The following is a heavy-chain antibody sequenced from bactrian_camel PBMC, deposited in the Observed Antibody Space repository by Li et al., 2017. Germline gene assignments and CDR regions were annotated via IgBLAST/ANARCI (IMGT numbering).Heavy chain of an antibody. Sequence: VQLVESGGGLVQPGGSLRLSCAASGFTSSRYCMAWFRLAPGKVREGVAAIDADGTTTYADSVKGRFTISLTNDKNTLYLQMNSLKPEDTAMYYCAKGWGWSNASRKGQGTQVTVS. V-gene: IGHV3S1*01. D-gene: IGHD5*01. CDR2: IDADGTT. CDR1: GFTSSRYC. J-gene: IGHJ4*01.